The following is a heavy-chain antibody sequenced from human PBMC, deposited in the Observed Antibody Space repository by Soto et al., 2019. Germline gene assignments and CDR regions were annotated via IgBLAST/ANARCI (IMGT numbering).Heavy chain of an antibody. V-gene: IGHV4-34*01. CDR2: INHSGST. J-gene: IGHJ5*02. CDR1: GGSFSGYY. D-gene: IGHD3-10*01. Sequence: PSETLSLTCAVYGGSFSGYYWSWIRQPPGKGLEWIGEINHSGSTNYNPSLKSRVTISVDTSKNQFSLKLSSVTAADTAVYYCASYSGNNWFDVWGQGILVTVSS. CDR3: ASYSGNNWFDV.